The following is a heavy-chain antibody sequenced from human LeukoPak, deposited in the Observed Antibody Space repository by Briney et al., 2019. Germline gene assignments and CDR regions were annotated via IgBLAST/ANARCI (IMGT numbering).Heavy chain of an antibody. V-gene: IGHV4-61*02. D-gene: IGHD6-6*01. CDR2: VYSSGST. CDR1: GDSISSGTYY. Sequence: SQTLSLTCTVSGDSISSGTYYWSWIRQPGGKRLEWSGRVYSSGSTNYNPPLKSRVTISIYTAKEKFSLKLLSAAAADTATYYCARGVGSSSSNWFDPWGQGTLVTVSS. J-gene: IGHJ5*02. CDR3: ARGVGSSSSNWFDP.